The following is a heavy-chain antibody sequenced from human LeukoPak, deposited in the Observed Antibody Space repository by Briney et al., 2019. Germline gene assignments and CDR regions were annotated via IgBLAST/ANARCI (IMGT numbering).Heavy chain of an antibody. J-gene: IGHJ4*02. V-gene: IGHV1-2*02. CDR3: ARDRPLITMVRGVTFDY. CDR1: GYTFTGYY. D-gene: IGHD3-10*01. CDR2: INPNSGGT. Sequence: GASVKVFCKASGYTFTGYYMHWVRQAPGQGLELMGWINPNSGGTNYAQKFQGRVTMTRDTSISTAYMELSRLRSDDTAVYYCARDRPLITMVRGVTFDYWGQGTLVTVSS.